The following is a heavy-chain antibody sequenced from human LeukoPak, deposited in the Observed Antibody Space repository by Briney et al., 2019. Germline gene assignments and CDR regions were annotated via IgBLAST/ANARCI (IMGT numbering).Heavy chain of an antibody. CDR2: IYYSGTT. V-gene: IGHV4-59*01. J-gene: IGHJ6*02. CDR1: GGSISHYY. CDR3: AREDPRTKVPEGMDV. Sequence: SETLSLTCTVSGGSISHYYWSWIRQPPGKGLEWIGYIYYSGTTNYNPSLKSRVTISVDTSKNQFSLKLNSATAAETAVYYCAREDPRTKVPEGMDVWGQGTTVTVSS. D-gene: IGHD4/OR15-4a*01.